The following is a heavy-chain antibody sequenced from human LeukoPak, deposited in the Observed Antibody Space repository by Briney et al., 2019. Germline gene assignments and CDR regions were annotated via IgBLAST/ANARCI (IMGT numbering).Heavy chain of an antibody. D-gene: IGHD5-24*01. Sequence: PSETLSLTCTVSGGSISNRNYYWGWIRQPPGKRLEWIGSIFYLGHTYYNPSLKRRFTISVETSNNPFSLTLNPLTAAPGAVYYCAGQTNGNYRYYFDYWGQGTLVTVPS. CDR1: GGSISNRNYY. V-gene: IGHV4-39*07. CDR2: IFYLGHT. CDR3: AGQTNGNYRYYFDY. J-gene: IGHJ4*02.